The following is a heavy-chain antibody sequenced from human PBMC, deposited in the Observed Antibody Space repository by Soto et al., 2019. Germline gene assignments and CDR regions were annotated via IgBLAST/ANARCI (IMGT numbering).Heavy chain of an antibody. CDR1: GGSISSGDYY. J-gene: IGHJ6*02. D-gene: IGHD2-15*01. CDR3: AREGRGIRRGYGMDV. CDR2: IYYSGST. Sequence: SETLSLTCTVSGGSISSGDYYWSWIRQPPGKGLEWLGYIYYSGSTYYNPSLKSRVTISVDTSKNQFSLKLSSVTAAGTAVYYCAREGRGIRRGYGMDVWGQGTTVTVSS. V-gene: IGHV4-30-4*01.